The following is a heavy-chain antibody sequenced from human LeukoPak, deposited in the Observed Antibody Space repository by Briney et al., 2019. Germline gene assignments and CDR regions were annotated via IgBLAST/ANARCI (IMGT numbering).Heavy chain of an antibody. CDR1: GFTFNGYW. Sequence: GGSLRLSCAASGFTFNGYWMSWVRQAPGKGLEWVANIKEDGSAQYYVGSVKGRFTISRDNAKNSLGLQMNSLRAEDTAVYYCARDMIGSYDAFDIWGQGTMVTVSS. CDR2: IKEDGSAQ. V-gene: IGHV3-7*01. D-gene: IGHD3-22*01. CDR3: ARDMIGSYDAFDI. J-gene: IGHJ3*02.